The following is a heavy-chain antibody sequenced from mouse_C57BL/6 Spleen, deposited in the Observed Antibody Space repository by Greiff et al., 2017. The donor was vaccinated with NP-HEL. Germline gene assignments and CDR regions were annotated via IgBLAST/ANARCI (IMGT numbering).Heavy chain of an antibody. CDR2: IDPSDSYT. J-gene: IGHJ3*01. CDR1: GYTFTSYW. D-gene: IGHD1-1*01. Sequence: QVQLQQPGAELVKPGASVKLSCKASGYTFTSYWMQWVKQRPGQGLEWIGEIDPSDSYTNYNQKFKGKATLTVDTSSSTAYMQLNSLTSEDSAVYYCNYGSSYGFAYWGQGTLVTVSA. V-gene: IGHV1-50*01. CDR3: NYGSSYGFAY.